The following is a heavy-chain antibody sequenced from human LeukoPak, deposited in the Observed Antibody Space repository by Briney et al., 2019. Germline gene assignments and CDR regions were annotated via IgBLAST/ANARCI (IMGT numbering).Heavy chain of an antibody. CDR2: INPNSGGT. CDR1: GYTFIGYY. CDR3: ARDPKPDYDSSGSDAFDI. Sequence: ASVKASCKASGYTFIGYYIHWVRQAPGQGLEWMGWINPNSGGTNYAQKFQGRVTMTRDTSISTVYMELSRLRSDDTAVYYCARDPKPDYDSSGSDAFDIWGQGTMVTVSS. J-gene: IGHJ3*02. V-gene: IGHV1-2*02. D-gene: IGHD3-22*01.